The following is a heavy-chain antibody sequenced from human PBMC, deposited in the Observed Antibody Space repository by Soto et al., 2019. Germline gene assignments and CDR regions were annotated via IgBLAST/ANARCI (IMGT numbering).Heavy chain of an antibody. CDR1: GYTLTELS. CDR3: ATVPTRAYYYGMDV. V-gene: IGHV1-24*01. Sequence: ASVKVSCTVSGYTLTELSMHWVRQAPGKGLEWMGGFDPEDGETIYAQKFQGRVTMTEDTSTDTAYMELSSLRSEDTAVYYCATVPTRAYYYGMDVWGQGTTVTVSS. D-gene: IGHD3-16*01. CDR2: FDPEDGET. J-gene: IGHJ6*02.